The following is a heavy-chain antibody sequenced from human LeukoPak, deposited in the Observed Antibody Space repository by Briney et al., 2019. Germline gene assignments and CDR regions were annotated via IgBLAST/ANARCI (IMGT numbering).Heavy chain of an antibody. D-gene: IGHD6-6*01. CDR2: INHSGST. V-gene: IGHV4-34*01. CDR1: GGSISGYY. CDR3: ARDSSSFNDAFDI. J-gene: IGHJ3*02. Sequence: SETLSLTCTVSGGSISGYYWSWIRQPPGKGLEWIGEINHSGSTNYNPSLKSRVTISVDTSKNQFSLKLSSVTAADTAVYYCARDSSSFNDAFDIWGQGTMVTVSS.